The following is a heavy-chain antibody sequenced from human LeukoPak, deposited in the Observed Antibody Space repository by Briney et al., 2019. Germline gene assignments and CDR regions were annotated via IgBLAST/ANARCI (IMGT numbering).Heavy chain of an antibody. Sequence: GGSLRLSCAVSGITFRNYAMHWVRQAPGKGLEWVALISYNGTNKYYADSVKGRFTISRDNSKTTLYLQMDSLRVEDTAVYYCAQGYFYDKIGYPPVDYWGQGTLVTVSS. CDR1: GITFRNYA. D-gene: IGHD3-22*01. CDR2: ISYNGTNK. V-gene: IGHV3-30-3*01. J-gene: IGHJ4*02. CDR3: AQGYFYDKIGYPPVDY.